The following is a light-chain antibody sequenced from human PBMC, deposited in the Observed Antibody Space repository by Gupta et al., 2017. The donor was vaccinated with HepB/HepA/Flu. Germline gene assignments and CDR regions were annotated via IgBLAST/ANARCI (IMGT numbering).Light chain of an antibody. CDR1: QYVSKS. J-gene: IGKJ4*01. CDR2: DAS. CDR3: QQRSSWPALT. V-gene: IGKV3-11*01. Sequence: EIVLTQSPATLSLSPGERATLSCRASQYVSKSLAWYQQKPGQAPRLLIYDASNRATGIPARFSGSGSGTDFSLTISSLEPEDFAVYYCQQRSSWPALTFRGGTKVEMK.